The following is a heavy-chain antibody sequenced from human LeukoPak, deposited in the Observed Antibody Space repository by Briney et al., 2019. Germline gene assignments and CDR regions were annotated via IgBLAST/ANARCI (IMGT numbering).Heavy chain of an antibody. CDR3: ATKANHLPVDC. Sequence: GGSLRLSCAASGFTFDDYAMDWVRQAPGKGLEWVSVISAGGSPTFYADSVKGRFTISRDNSKNTLFLQMTSLRAEDTAMYYCATKANHLPVDCWGQGTLVTVSS. D-gene: IGHD1-14*01. V-gene: IGHV3-23*01. CDR2: ISAGGSPT. CDR1: GFTFDDYA. J-gene: IGHJ4*02.